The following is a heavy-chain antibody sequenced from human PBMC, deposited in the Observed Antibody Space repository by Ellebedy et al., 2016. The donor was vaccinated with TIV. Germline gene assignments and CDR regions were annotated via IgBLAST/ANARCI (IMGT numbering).Heavy chain of an antibody. CDR1: GFTFSNYS. CDR3: ARDTSRNYDILTGYYTPYYYGMDV. V-gene: IGHV3-21*01. CDR2: ISSSSSYI. Sequence: GGSLRLXXAASGFTFSNYSMNWVCQAPGKGLEWVSSISSSSSYIYYADSVKGRFIISRDNAKNSLYLQMNSLRAEDTAGYYCARDTSRNYDILTGYYTPYYYGMDVWGQGTTVTVSS. J-gene: IGHJ6*02. D-gene: IGHD3-9*01.